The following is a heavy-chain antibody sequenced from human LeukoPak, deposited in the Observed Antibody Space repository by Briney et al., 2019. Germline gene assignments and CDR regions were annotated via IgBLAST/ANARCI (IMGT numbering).Heavy chain of an antibody. CDR1: LYSISSGCY. Sequence: SETLSLTCSVSLYSISSGCYWGWIRQSPGKGLEWIGSIYHSGTTYYNPSLKTRVAISVDVSKNQFSLNLSSVTAADTAVYYCARGDTSGYDYPLDYWGQGTLVTVSS. J-gene: IGHJ4*02. V-gene: IGHV4-38-2*02. CDR2: IYHSGTT. CDR3: ARGDTSGYDYPLDY. D-gene: IGHD5-12*01.